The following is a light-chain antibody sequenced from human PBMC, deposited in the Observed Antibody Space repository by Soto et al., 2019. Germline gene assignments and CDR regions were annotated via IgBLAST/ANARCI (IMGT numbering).Light chain of an antibody. CDR1: QGIGNN. V-gene: IGKV1-17*01. Sequence: DIQMTQSPSSLFASVGDTVSITCRASQGIGNNLGWYQQKPGEAPKRLIYGTSNLQRGVPSRFRGTGSGTDFTLTISSLRPEDFATYYCLQHDSFPRAFGQGTKVDIK. J-gene: IGKJ1*01. CDR3: LQHDSFPRA. CDR2: GTS.